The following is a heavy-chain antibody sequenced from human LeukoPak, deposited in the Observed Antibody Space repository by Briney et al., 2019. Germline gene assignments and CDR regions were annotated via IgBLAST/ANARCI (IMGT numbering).Heavy chain of an antibody. CDR3: ARSGMVYATYFSYYMDV. V-gene: IGHV3-23*01. CDR2: ISGSGSST. D-gene: IGHD2-8*01. J-gene: IGHJ6*03. CDR1: GFTFSSYA. Sequence: PGGSLRLSCAASGFTFSSYAMSWVRQAPGKGLEWVSAISGSGSSTYYADSVKGRFTISSDNSKNTLYLQMNSLRAEDTAVYYCARSGMVYATYFSYYMDVWGKGTTVTVSS.